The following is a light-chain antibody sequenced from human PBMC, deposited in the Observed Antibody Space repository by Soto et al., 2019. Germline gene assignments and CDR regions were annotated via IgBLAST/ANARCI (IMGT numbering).Light chain of an antibody. CDR3: QQYNNWIT. V-gene: IGKV3-15*01. CDR2: AAS. J-gene: IGKJ5*01. Sequence: EIVMTQSPATLSVSPGERAILSCRASQSISIHLAWYQQKPGQAPRLLIYAASNRATGVPARFSGSWSGTEFTLTISSLQSEDFAVYYCQQYNNWITFGQGTRLEIK. CDR1: QSISIH.